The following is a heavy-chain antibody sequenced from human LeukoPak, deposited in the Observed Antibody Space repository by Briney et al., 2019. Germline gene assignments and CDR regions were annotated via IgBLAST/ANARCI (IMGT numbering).Heavy chain of an antibody. V-gene: IGHV1-46*01. CDR2: INPSGGST. D-gene: IGHD3-3*01. J-gene: IGHJ4*02. CDR1: GYTFTSYY. CDR3: ARGPADFWSGYYFNY. Sequence: ASVKVSCKAFGYTFTSYYMHWVRQAPGQGLEWMGIINPSGGSTSYAQKFQGRVTMTRDTSTSTVYMELSSLRSEDTAVYYCARGPADFWSGYYFNYWGQGTLVTVSS.